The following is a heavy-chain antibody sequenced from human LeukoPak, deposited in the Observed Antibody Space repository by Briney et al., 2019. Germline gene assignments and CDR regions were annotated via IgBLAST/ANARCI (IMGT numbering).Heavy chain of an antibody. Sequence: GRPLRLSCSASGFTFDDYAMHLVRQAPGKGLEVVSGIIWNSGSIGYADSVKGRFTISRDNAKNSLYLQMNSLRAEDTALYYCAKDIGYSYGMDVWGQGTTVTVSS. CDR3: AKDIGYSYGMDV. V-gene: IGHV3-9*01. CDR1: GFTFDDYA. CDR2: IIWNSGSI. D-gene: IGHD5-18*01. J-gene: IGHJ6*02.